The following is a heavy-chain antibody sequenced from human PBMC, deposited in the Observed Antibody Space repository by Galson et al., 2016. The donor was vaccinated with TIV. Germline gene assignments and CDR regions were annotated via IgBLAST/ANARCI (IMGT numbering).Heavy chain of an antibody. J-gene: IGHJ1*01. CDR3: AHSIAARPIFQD. CDR1: GFSLSTSTVG. Sequence: PALVKPTQTLTLTCTFYGFSLSTSTVGVGWIRQPPGKALEWLALIYWADDRHNSPSLRSRLTITKDSYRNQMVLVMTNLDPLDTATYYCAHSIAARPIFQDWGQGLLVTVSS. CDR2: IYWADDR. V-gene: IGHV2-5*02. D-gene: IGHD6-6*01.